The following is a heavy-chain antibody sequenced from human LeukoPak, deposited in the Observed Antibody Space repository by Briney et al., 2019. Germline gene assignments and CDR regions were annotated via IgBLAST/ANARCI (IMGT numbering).Heavy chain of an antibody. J-gene: IGHJ4*02. CDR3: ARDPSYSSSWYAFDY. Sequence: ASVKVSCKASGYTFTSYDISWVRQAPGQGLEWMGWISAYNGNTNYAQKLQGRVTMATDTSTSTAYMELRSLRSDDTAVYYCARDPSYSSSWYAFDYWGQGTLVTVSS. CDR1: GYTFTSYD. CDR2: ISAYNGNT. V-gene: IGHV1-18*01. D-gene: IGHD6-13*01.